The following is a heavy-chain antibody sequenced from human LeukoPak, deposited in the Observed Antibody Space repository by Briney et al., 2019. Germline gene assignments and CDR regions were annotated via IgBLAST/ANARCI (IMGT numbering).Heavy chain of an antibody. Sequence: SGGSLRLSCAASGFTFSSYAMSWVRQAPGKGLEWVSAISGSGGSTYYADSVKGRFTISRDNSKNTLYLQMNSLRAEDTAVYYCAKPLPPYNWNDVSYWGQGTMVTVSS. CDR2: ISGSGGST. CDR3: AKPLPPYNWNDVSY. V-gene: IGHV3-23*01. J-gene: IGHJ4*02. CDR1: GFTFSSYA. D-gene: IGHD1-1*01.